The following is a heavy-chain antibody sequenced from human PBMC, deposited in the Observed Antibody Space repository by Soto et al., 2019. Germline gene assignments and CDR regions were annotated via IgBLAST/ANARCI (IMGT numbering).Heavy chain of an antibody. CDR2: ISGSGDRT. D-gene: IGHD3-10*01. V-gene: IGHV3-23*01. CDR1: GVSISDTSYY. CDR3: AKWRYNYGYLDPTRGSHLDY. Sequence: ETLSLTCTVSGVSISDTSYYWGWVRLTPGKGLEWVSSISGSGDRTDYADSVKGRFTISRDNSKNTLFLQMTSLRGEDTATYYCAKWRYNYGYLDPTRGSHLDYWGHGSLVTVSS. J-gene: IGHJ4*01.